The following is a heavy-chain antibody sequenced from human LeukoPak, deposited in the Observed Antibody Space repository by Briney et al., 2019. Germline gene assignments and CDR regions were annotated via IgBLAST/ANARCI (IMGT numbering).Heavy chain of an antibody. J-gene: IGHJ4*02. Sequence: SETLSLTCTVSGGSISGSISGTYWSWVRQPAGKGLEWIGRIHSSGCTKYNPSLKSRVTMSVDTSKNQLFLRLTSVTAADTALYYCARGSQNYYNPFDNWGQGTLVTVSS. CDR3: ARGSQNYYNPFDN. CDR2: IHSSGCT. V-gene: IGHV4-4*07. D-gene: IGHD3-10*01. CDR1: GGSISGSISGTY.